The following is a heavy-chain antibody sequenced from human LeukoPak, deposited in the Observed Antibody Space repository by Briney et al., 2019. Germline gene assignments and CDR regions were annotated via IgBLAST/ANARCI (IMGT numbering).Heavy chain of an antibody. CDR3: ARDRVRGVTDYYYYYMDV. CDR2: IYSGGST. V-gene: IGHV3-66*02. D-gene: IGHD3-10*01. Sequence: GGSLRLSCAASGFTVSSNYMSWVRQAPGKGLEWVSVIYSGGSTYNADSVKGRFTISRDNSKNTLYIQMNSLRAEDTAVYYCARDRVRGVTDYYYYYMDVWGKGTTVTVSS. CDR1: GFTVSSNY. J-gene: IGHJ6*03.